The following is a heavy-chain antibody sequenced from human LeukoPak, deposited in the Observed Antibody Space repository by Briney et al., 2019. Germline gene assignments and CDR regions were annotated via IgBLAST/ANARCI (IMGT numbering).Heavy chain of an antibody. V-gene: IGHV4-39*07. J-gene: IGHJ3*02. D-gene: IGHD3-9*01. CDR1: GGSISSSSYY. Sequence: SETLSLTCTVSGGSISSSSYYWGWIRQPPGKGLGWIGSIYYSGSTYYNLSLKSRATISVDTSKNQFSLKLSSVTAADTAVYYCARDGGHYDILTGYYRSDAFDIWGQGTMVTVSS. CDR2: IYYSGST. CDR3: ARDGGHYDILTGYYRSDAFDI.